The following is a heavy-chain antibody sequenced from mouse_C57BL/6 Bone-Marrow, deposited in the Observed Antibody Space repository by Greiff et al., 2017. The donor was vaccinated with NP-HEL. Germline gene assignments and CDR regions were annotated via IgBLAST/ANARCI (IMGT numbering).Heavy chain of an antibody. D-gene: IGHD2-1*01. V-gene: IGHV6-3*01. J-gene: IGHJ2*01. CDR1: GFIFRNSW. Sequence: EVQCVELGGGLVQPGGSMKLSCVALGFIFRNSWLNWFRQSLEKGFEWVAQIRLKSDNYATLYAESVKGRFIISRDDSKSSVYLKMNNLRAEDTGIYYCTEYGNYNWGQGTTLTVSS. CDR3: TEYGNYN. CDR2: IRLKSDNYAT.